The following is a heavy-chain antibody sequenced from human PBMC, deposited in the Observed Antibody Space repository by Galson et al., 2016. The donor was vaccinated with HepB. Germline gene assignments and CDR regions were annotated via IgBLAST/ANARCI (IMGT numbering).Heavy chain of an antibody. CDR2: IRWNGGAI. D-gene: IGHD6-13*01. J-gene: IGHJ6*02. Sequence: SLRLSCAASGFTFDDYAMHWVRQAPEKGLEWVSGIRWNGGAIGYADSVQGRFTISRDNAKNSLYLQMNSLRPDDTALYYWAKQQQVVISGMDVWGQGTTVTVSS. V-gene: IGHV3-9*01. CDR1: GFTFDDYA. CDR3: AKQQQVVISGMDV.